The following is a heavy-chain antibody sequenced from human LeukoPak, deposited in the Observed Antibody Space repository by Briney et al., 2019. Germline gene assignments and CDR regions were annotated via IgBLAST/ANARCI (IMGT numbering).Heavy chain of an antibody. V-gene: IGHV4-39*01. CDR3: ARGWLLWFGELLSPGRFDP. J-gene: IGHJ5*02. Sequence: SETLSLTCTVSGGSISSSSYYWGWIRQPPGKGLEWIGSIYYSGSTYYNPSLRSRVTISVDTSKNQFSLKLSSVTAADTAVYYCARGWLLWFGELLSPGRFDPWGQGTLVTVSS. CDR2: IYYSGST. CDR1: GGSISSSSYY. D-gene: IGHD3-10*01.